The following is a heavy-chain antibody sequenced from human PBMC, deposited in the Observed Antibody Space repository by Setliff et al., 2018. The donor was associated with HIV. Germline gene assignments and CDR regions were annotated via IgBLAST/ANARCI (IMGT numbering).Heavy chain of an antibody. CDR2: IYYSGST. Sequence: NPSETLSLTCTVSGGSISSHYWSWIRQPPGKGLEWIGSIYYSGSTDYNPSLKSRVTITIDMSKNQFSLKLRSLTAADTAVYYCARVGYGDISGLDYWGQGTLVTVSS. CDR1: GGSISSHY. V-gene: IGHV4-59*11. CDR3: ARVGYGDISGLDY. D-gene: IGHD4-17*01. J-gene: IGHJ4*02.